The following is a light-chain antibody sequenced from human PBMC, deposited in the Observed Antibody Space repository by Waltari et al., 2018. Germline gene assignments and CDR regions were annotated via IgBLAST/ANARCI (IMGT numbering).Light chain of an antibody. Sequence: SYELTQPPSVSVSPGQPARITCSGDALPKQYAYWYQQKPGQAPVLGIYKDSERPSGIPERFSGASSWTTVTLTISGVQAEDEADYYCQSADSSGTYVFGTGTKVTVL. CDR2: KDS. J-gene: IGLJ1*01. V-gene: IGLV3-25*03. CDR3: QSADSSGTYV. CDR1: ALPKQY.